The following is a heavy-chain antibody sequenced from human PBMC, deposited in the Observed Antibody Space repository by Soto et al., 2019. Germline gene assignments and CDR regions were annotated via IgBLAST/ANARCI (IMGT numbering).Heavy chain of an antibody. CDR3: ARDEGVPINYRFDY. V-gene: IGHV3-7*03. Sequence: GGSMRLSCAASGFSFSSYSMSWIRQAPGKGLEWLAHIHENGHFKFYVDSVKGRFTISRDDALNSLYLQMNSLRAEDTAMYYCARDEGVPINYRFDYWGQGTLVTVSS. CDR1: GFSFSSYS. D-gene: IGHD4-4*01. CDR2: IHENGHFK. J-gene: IGHJ4*02.